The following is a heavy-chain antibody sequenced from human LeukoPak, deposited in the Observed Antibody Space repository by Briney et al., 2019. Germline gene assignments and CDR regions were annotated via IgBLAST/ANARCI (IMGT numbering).Heavy chain of an antibody. CDR3: TRGTSVTAGIDI. V-gene: IGHV3-74*01. D-gene: IGHD2-2*01. Sequence: PGGSLRLSCGASGFIFSSYWMHWVRQAPGKGLEWVAHIDSEGTSATYGDPAKGRFTMSRDNAKNTVYLQMNSLRAEDTAVYYCTRGTSVTAGIDIWGQGTLVTVSS. CDR2: IDSEGTSA. J-gene: IGHJ4*02. CDR1: GFIFSSYW.